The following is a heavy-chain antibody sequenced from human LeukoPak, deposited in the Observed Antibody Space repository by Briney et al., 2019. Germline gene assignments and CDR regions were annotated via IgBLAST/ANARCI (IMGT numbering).Heavy chain of an antibody. V-gene: IGHV1-3*01. CDR2: INAGNGNT. CDR3: ARLNKAYYFDY. CDR1: GYTFTSYA. J-gene: IGHJ4*02. Sequence: ASVRVSCKASGYTFTSYAMHWVRQAPGQRREWMGWINAGNGNTKYSQKFQGRVTITRDTSASTAYMELSSLRSEDTAVYYCARLNKAYYFDYWGQGTLVTVSS.